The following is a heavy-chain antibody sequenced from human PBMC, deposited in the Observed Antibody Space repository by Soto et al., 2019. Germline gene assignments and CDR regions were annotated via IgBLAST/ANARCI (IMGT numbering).Heavy chain of an antibody. J-gene: IGHJ3*02. CDR3: AVSVWPSIVGATTRAFDI. CDR1: GGSISSSNW. V-gene: IGHV4-4*02. CDR2: IYHSGST. D-gene: IGHD1-26*01. Sequence: QVQLQESGPGLVKPSGTLSLTCAVSGGSISSSNWWSWVRQPPGKGLEWIGEIYHSGSTNYNPSLKSRVTISVDKSKNQFSLKLSSVTAADTAVYYCAVSVWPSIVGATTRAFDIWGQGTMVTVSS.